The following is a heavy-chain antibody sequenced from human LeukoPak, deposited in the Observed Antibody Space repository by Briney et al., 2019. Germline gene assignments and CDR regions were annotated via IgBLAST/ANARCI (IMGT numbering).Heavy chain of an antibody. Sequence: ASVKVSCKASGYTFTSYGINWVRQATGQGLEWMGWMNPNSGNTGYAQKFQGRVTMTRNTSISTAYMELSSLRSEDTAVYYCARGLTTVTTEGADYWGQGTLVTVSS. J-gene: IGHJ4*02. CDR2: MNPNSGNT. V-gene: IGHV1-8*02. CDR1: GYTFTSYG. CDR3: ARGLTTVTTEGADY. D-gene: IGHD4-17*01.